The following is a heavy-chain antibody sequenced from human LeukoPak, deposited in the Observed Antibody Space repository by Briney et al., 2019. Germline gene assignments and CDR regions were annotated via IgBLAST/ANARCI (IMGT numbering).Heavy chain of an antibody. Sequence: PSETLSLTCSVSGASLSSNYWDWLRQPPGKGLEWIGYISDTGKTESNPSLKGRVSISLDTSKNHFSLRLRSVTAADSATYYCATVYYDPFANWGPGIMVTVSS. D-gene: IGHD2-8*01. J-gene: IGHJ4*02. V-gene: IGHV4-59*01. CDR1: GASLSSNY. CDR3: ATVYYDPFAN. CDR2: ISDTGKT.